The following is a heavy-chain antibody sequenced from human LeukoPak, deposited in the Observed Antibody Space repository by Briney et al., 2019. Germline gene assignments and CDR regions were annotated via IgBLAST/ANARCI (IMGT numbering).Heavy chain of an antibody. J-gene: IGHJ6*02. CDR2: INSDGGST. CDR3: ARDLLRARYGLDV. Sequence: PGGSLRLSCAASGFTFSYYWMHWVRQARGKGLVWVSRINSDGGSTRYADSVKGRFTISRDNSKNTLYLQMNSLRAEDTAVYYCARDLLRARYGLDVWGQGTTVTVSS. V-gene: IGHV3-74*01. CDR1: GFTFSYYW.